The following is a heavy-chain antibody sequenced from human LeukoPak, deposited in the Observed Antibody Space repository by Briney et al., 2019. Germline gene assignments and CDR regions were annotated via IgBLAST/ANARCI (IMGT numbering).Heavy chain of an antibody. CDR3: ARVRQNYYDSSGYYGFDP. J-gene: IGHJ5*02. V-gene: IGHV1-46*01. CDR1: GYTFTSYY. D-gene: IGHD3-22*01. Sequence: ASVKVSCKASGYTFTSYYMHWVRQAPGQGLEWMGLINPSGSSTSYAQKFQGRVTITRNTSISTAYMELSSLRSEDTAVYYCARVRQNYYDSSGYYGFDPWGQGTLVTVSS. CDR2: INPSGSST.